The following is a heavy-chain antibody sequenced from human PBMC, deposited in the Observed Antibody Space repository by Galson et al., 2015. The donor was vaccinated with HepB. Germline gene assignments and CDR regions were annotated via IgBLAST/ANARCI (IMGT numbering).Heavy chain of an antibody. V-gene: IGHV1-2*02. J-gene: IGHJ4*02. CDR1: GYTFTGYY. CDR3: ARDLDSSGPPLGY. Sequence: SVKVSCKASGYTFTGYYMHWVRQAPGQGLEWMGWINPNSGGTNYAQKFQGRVTMTRDTSISTAYMELSRLRSDDTAVYYCARDLDSSGPPLGYWGQGTLVTVSS. CDR2: INPNSGGT. D-gene: IGHD3-22*01.